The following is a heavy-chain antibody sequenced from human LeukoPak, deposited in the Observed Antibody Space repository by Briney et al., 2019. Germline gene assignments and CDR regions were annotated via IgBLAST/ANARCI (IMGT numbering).Heavy chain of an antibody. D-gene: IGHD6-19*01. CDR1: GFTFDDYA. CDR3: AKSEYSSGWYDFDY. V-gene: IGHV3-9*01. J-gene: IGHJ4*02. CDR2: ISWNSGSI. Sequence: GGSLRLSCAASGFTFDDYAMHWVRQAPGKGLEWVSGISWNSGSIGYADSVKGRFTISRDNAKNSLYLQMNSLRAEDTALYYCAKSEYSSGWYDFDYWGQGTLVTVSP.